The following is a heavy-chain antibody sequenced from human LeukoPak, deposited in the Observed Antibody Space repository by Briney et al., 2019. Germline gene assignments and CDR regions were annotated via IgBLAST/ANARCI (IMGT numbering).Heavy chain of an antibody. CDR1: GGSISSYY. D-gene: IGHD1-26*01. CDR2: IYSSGST. J-gene: IGHJ4*02. V-gene: IGHV4-59*01. Sequence: PSETLSLTCTVSGGSISSYYWTWIRQPPGKGLEWIGYIYSSGSTNYNPSLKNRVTFSVDTSKNQSSLNLSSVTAADTAVYYCARYREVGATVDYWGQGTLVTVSS. CDR3: ARYREVGATVDY.